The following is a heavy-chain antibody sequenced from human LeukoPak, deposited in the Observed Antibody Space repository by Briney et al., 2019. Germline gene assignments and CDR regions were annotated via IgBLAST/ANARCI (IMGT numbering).Heavy chain of an antibody. J-gene: IGHJ4*02. CDR1: GFAFSGFY. CDR3: IRQECSGGSCSYVDY. CDR2: IRSKPSSYTT. Sequence: GGSLKLSCAASGFAFSGFYMHWVRQASGRGLEWVGRIRSKPSSYTTVYAASVKGRFTISRDDSKTTAYLQMNSLKAEDTAVYYCIRQECSGGSCSYVDYWGQGTLVTVSS. D-gene: IGHD2-15*01. V-gene: IGHV3-73*01.